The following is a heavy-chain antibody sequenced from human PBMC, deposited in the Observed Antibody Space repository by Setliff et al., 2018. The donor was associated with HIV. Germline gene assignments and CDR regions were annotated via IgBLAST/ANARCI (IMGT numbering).Heavy chain of an antibody. CDR3: ARPLLRTNTVYGILGNWFDS. CDR2: IYSVSST. V-gene: IGHV3-53*01. J-gene: IGHJ5*01. CDR1: GFTVSGNF. Sequence: GGSLRLSCAASGFTVSGNFMTWVRQAPGKGLEWISIIYSVSSTYYADSVKGRFTMSRDTSKNSLYLQMNSLRAEDTAVYYCARPLLRTNTVYGILGNWFDSWGRGTQVTVSS. D-gene: IGHD2-8*01.